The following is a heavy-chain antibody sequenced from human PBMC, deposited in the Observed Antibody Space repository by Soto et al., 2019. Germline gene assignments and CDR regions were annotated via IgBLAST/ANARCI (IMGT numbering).Heavy chain of an antibody. Sequence: RGESQTVTWEGSGYSFTSYWMGWVRPMPGKGLEWVRIIYPGDSDTRYSPSFQGQVTISADKSISTAYLQWSSLKASDTAMYYCARRVHSSSSSGPAAIYYYYGMDVWRQGTTVIVSS. CDR2: IYPGDSDT. V-gene: IGHV5-51*01. D-gene: IGHD6-6*01. CDR3: ARRVHSSSSSGPAAIYYYYGMDV. J-gene: IGHJ6*02. CDR1: GYSFTSYW.